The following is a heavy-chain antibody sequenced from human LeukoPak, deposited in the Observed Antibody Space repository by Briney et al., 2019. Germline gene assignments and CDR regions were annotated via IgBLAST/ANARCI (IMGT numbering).Heavy chain of an antibody. CDR1: GGTFSSYA. J-gene: IGHJ6*04. V-gene: IGHV1-69*13. CDR2: IIPISGTA. Sequence: VAPVKVSCKASGGTFSSYAISWVRQAPGQGLEWMGGIIPISGTANYAQKFQGRVTITADESTSTAYMELSSLRSEDTAVYYCARDYPRYGMDVWGKGTTVTVSS. CDR3: ARDYPRYGMDV.